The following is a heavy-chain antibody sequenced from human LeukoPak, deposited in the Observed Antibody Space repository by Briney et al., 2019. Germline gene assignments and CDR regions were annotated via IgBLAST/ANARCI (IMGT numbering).Heavy chain of an antibody. V-gene: IGHV1-2*02. Sequence: ASVKVSCKASGYTFTGYYMHWVRQAPGQGLEWMGWINPNSGGTNYAQKFQGRVTMTTDTSTSTAYMELRSLRSDDTAVYYCARDRPVAKYYYYYYMDVWGKGTTVTISS. CDR1: GYTFTGYY. CDR2: INPNSGGT. J-gene: IGHJ6*03. CDR3: ARDRPVAKYYYYYYMDV. D-gene: IGHD1-14*01.